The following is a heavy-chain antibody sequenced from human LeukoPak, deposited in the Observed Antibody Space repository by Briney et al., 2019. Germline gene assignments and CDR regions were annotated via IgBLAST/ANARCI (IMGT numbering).Heavy chain of an antibody. CDR3: ARIGYYDSSGYYDY. J-gene: IGHJ4*02. CDR1: GGSISSYY. Sequence: SETLSLTCTVSGGSISSYYWNWIRQPPGKGLEWIGYIYYSGSTKYNPSLQSRVTISVDTSKNQFSLKLSSVTAADTAVYYCARIGYYDSSGYYDYWGQGTLVTVSS. D-gene: IGHD3-22*01. CDR2: IYYSGST. V-gene: IGHV4-59*01.